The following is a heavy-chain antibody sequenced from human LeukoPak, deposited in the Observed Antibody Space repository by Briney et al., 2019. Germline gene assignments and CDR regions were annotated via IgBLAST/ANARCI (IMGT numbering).Heavy chain of an antibody. V-gene: IGHV3-23*01. CDR1: GFTFSSYA. CDR3: AKEMAYGGHYYYGMDV. D-gene: IGHD4-23*01. Sequence: GGSLRLSCAASGFTFSSYAMRWVRQAPGKGLEWVSGISGSGGSTYYADSVKGRFTISRDNSKNTLYLQMNSLRAEDTAVYYCAKEMAYGGHYYYGMDVWGQGTTVTVSS. J-gene: IGHJ6*02. CDR2: ISGSGGST.